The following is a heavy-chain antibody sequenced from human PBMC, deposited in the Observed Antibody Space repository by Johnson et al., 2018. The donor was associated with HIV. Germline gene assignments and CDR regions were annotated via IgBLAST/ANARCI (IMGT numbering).Heavy chain of an antibody. CDR3: ANFYTDNTLGLFGAFDI. J-gene: IGHJ3*02. CDR1: GFTFSNFW. D-gene: IGHD1-1*01. V-gene: IGHV3-7*02. CDR2: IKQDGSEK. Sequence: VQLVESGGGLVQPGGSLRLSCAASGFTFSNFWMSWVRQAPGKGLEWVANIKQDGSEKYYLASVKGRFTISRDNSKNTLYLQMNSLRAEDTAVYYCANFYTDNTLGLFGAFDIWGQGTTVIVSS.